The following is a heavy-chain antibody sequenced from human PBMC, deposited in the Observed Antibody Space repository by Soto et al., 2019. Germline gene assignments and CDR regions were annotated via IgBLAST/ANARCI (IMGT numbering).Heavy chain of an antibody. D-gene: IGHD3-22*01. CDR1: GFTFSIYA. Sequence: GGSLRLSCAASGFTFSIYAMSWVRQAPGKGLEWVSAISGSGGSTYYADSVRGRFTISRDNSKNTLYLQMNSLRAEDTAVYYCYYYDGSGYGYNWFDPWGQGTLVTVSS. CDR2: ISGSGGST. CDR3: YYYDGSGYGYNWFDP. V-gene: IGHV3-23*01. J-gene: IGHJ5*02.